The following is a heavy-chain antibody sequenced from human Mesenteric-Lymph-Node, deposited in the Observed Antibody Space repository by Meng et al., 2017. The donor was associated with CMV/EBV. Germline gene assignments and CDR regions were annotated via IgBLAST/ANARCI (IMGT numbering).Heavy chain of an antibody. CDR1: GGTLSTYG. CDR2: IIPVVGTT. CDR3: AASPFAPLGSYPRRYFDF. Sequence: SSVNVSCKASGGTLSTYGISWVRQAPGQGLEWLGGIIPVVGTTKFAQKFQGRVTITTDASTSTAYMDLNSLKSEDTAVYYCAASPFAPLGSYPRRYFDFWGQGTLVTVSS. D-gene: IGHD1-26*01. V-gene: IGHV1-69*05. J-gene: IGHJ4*02.